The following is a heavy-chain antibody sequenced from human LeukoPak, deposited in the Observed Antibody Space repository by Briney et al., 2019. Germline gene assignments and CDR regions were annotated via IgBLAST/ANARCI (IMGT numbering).Heavy chain of an antibody. CDR2: ISGSGGST. CDR3: AKDASNLYCSSTSCYALDY. Sequence: QPGGSLRLSCAASGFTFSSYAMSWVRQATGNGLEWVSAISGSGGSTYYADSVKGRFTISRDNSKNTLYLQMNSLRAEDTAVYYCAKDASNLYCSSTSCYALDYWGQGTLVTVSS. V-gene: IGHV3-23*01. D-gene: IGHD2-2*01. CDR1: GFTFSSYA. J-gene: IGHJ4*02.